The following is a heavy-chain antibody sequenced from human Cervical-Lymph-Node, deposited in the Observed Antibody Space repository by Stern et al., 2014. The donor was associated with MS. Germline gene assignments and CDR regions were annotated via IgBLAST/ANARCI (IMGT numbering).Heavy chain of an antibody. CDR3: ARVLLGRENACDI. D-gene: IGHD2-15*01. Sequence: VQLVQSGAKVKKPGASVTVSCKASGYTFTSYGISWVRQAPGPVLEWMGCISADNRNTNYAQNLQGRFSMTTDTSTSTTYMELRILRSDDTAVYYCARVLLGRENACDIWGQGTMVTVSS. CDR1: GYTFTSYG. V-gene: IGHV1-18*01. J-gene: IGHJ3*02. CDR2: ISADNRNT.